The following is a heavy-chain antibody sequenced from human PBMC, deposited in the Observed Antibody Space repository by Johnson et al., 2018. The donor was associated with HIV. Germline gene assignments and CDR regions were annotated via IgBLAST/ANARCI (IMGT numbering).Heavy chain of an antibody. CDR3: ARAQPDYDILTGTYAFDI. CDR1: GFTVSSNY. V-gene: IGHV3-66*01. Sequence: VQLVESGGGLVQPGGSLRLSCAASGFTVSSNYMSWVRQAPGKGLEWVSVIYSGGSTYYADSVTGRFTISRDNSKNTLYLQMNSLRADDTAVYYCARAQPDYDILTGTYAFDIWGQGTMVTVSS. D-gene: IGHD3-9*01. J-gene: IGHJ3*02. CDR2: IYSGGST.